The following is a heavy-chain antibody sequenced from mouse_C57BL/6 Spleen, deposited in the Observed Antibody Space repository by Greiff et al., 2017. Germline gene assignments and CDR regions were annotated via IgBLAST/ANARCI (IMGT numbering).Heavy chain of an antibody. V-gene: IGHV5-12*01. D-gene: IGHD2-4*01. CDR2: ISNGGGST. Sequence: EVKLMESGGGLVQPGGSLKLSCAASGFTFSDYYMYWVRQTPEKRLEWVAYISNGGGSTYYPDTVKGRFTISRDNAKNTLYLQVSRLKSEDTAMYYCARQIYYDYDGEGYAMDYWGQGTSVTVSS. CDR3: ARQIYYDYDGEGYAMDY. J-gene: IGHJ4*01. CDR1: GFTFSDYY.